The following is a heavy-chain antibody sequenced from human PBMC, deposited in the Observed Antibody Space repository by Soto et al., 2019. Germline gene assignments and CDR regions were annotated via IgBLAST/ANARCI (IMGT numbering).Heavy chain of an antibody. J-gene: IGHJ6*02. Sequence: GASVKVSCKASGYTFTSYDINWLRQAAGQGLEWMGWMNPNSGNTGYAQKFQGRVTMTRNTSISTAYMELSSLRSEDTAVYYCARGGFFLAGPAAIGSYYYYGMDVWGQGTTVTVSS. CDR3: ARGGFFLAGPAAIGSYYYYGMDV. CDR2: MNPNSGNT. D-gene: IGHD2-2*01. CDR1: GYTFTSYD. V-gene: IGHV1-8*01.